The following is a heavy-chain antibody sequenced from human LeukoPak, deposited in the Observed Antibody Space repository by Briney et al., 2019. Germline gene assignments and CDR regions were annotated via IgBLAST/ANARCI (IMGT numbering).Heavy chain of an antibody. J-gene: IGHJ5*02. D-gene: IGHD3-3*01. CDR3: ARQIITIFGVPPSLFVP. CDR1: GGSISTNSYY. Sequence: SETLSLTCTVSGGSISTNSYYWGRILQPPGKGLEWIGSIDYSGSTYYNASLKSRVTVSIDTSKNQFSLKLSSVTAADTAVYYCARQIITIFGVPPSLFVPWGQGILVTVSS. CDR2: IDYSGST. V-gene: IGHV4-39*01.